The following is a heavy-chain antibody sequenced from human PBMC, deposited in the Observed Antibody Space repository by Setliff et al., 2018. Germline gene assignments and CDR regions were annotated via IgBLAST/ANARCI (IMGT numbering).Heavy chain of an antibody. CDR3: AKFSSVPGSRFFDF. J-gene: IGHJ4*02. CDR2: INSGGSST. D-gene: IGHD2-2*01. V-gene: IGHV3-23*01. CDR1: GFTFSSSS. Sequence: LRLSCAASGFTFSSSSMTWVRQAPGKGLEWVSAINSGGSSTYYADSVKGRFTISRDNSKNTLYLQMNSLRAEDTAIYSCAKFSSVPGSRFFDFWGQGALVTVSS.